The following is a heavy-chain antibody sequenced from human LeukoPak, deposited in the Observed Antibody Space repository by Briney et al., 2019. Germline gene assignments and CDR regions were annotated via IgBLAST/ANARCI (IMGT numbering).Heavy chain of an antibody. CDR1: GYTFTGYY. V-gene: IGHV1-2*02. CDR3: ARDGSITIFGVAISFDY. D-gene: IGHD3-3*01. J-gene: IGHJ4*02. CDR2: INPNSGGT. Sequence: ASVKVSCKASGYTFTGYYMHWVRQAPGQGLEWMGSINPNSGGTNYAQKFQGRVTMTRDTSISTAYMELSRLRSDDTAVYYCARDGSITIFGVAISFDYWGQGTLVTVSS.